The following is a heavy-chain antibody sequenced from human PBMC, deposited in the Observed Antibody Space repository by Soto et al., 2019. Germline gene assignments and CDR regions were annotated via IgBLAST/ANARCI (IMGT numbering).Heavy chain of an antibody. Sequence: ASVKVSCKASGYTFTSYGISWVRQAPGQGLEWMGWISAYNGNTNYAQKLQGRVTMTTDTSTSTAYMELRSLRSDDTAVYYCARGGGYCSSTSCHNWFSPGGQGTLVTVSS. D-gene: IGHD2-2*01. CDR1: GYTFTSYG. CDR3: ARGGGYCSSTSCHNWFSP. J-gene: IGHJ5*02. CDR2: ISAYNGNT. V-gene: IGHV1-18*01.